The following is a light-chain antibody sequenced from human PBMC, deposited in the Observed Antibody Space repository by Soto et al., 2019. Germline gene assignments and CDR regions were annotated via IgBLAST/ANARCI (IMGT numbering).Light chain of an antibody. J-gene: IGKJ5*01. Sequence: ASIVWKSSQSLLHSDGKTYLYWYLQKPGQPPQLLIYEVSNRFSGAADRFSGSGSGTDFTLKIRRVEPEDVGVYFCMQTIQLTITFGQGTRLEIK. V-gene: IGKV2D-29*01. CDR2: EVS. CDR3: MQTIQLTIT. CDR1: QSLLHSDGKTY.